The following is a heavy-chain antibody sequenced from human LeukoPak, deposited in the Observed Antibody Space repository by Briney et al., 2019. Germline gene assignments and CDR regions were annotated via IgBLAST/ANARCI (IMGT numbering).Heavy chain of an antibody. CDR3: AREAIFGVVREYYFDY. D-gene: IGHD3-3*01. CDR2: INPSAATT. J-gene: IGHJ4*02. CDR1: GYTFTRYH. V-gene: IGHV1-46*01. Sequence: VASVKVSCKASGYTFTRYHIQWVRQAPGQGLEWMGVINPSAATTTYAQKFQGRVTMTRDTSTTTVYMELSSLRSDDTAVYYCAREAIFGVVREYYFDYWGQGTLVTVS.